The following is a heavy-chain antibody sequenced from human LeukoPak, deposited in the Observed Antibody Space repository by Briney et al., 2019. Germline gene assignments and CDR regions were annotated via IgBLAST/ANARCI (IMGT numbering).Heavy chain of an antibody. Sequence: SETLSLTCTVSGGSISSYYWSWIRQPPGKGLEWIGYIYYSGSTNYNPSLKSRVTISVDTSKNQFSLKLSSVTAADTAVYYCARGGGDFPYSYYYYMDVWGKGTTVTVSS. J-gene: IGHJ6*03. CDR1: GGSISSYY. CDR2: IYYSGST. V-gene: IGHV4-59*12. D-gene: IGHD4-11*01. CDR3: ARGGGDFPYSYYYYMDV.